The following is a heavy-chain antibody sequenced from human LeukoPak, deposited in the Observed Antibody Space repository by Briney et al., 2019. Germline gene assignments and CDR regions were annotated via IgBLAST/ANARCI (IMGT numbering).Heavy chain of an antibody. Sequence: PSETLSLTCAVYGGSFSGYYWSWIRQPPGKGLEWIGEINHSGSTNYNPSLKSRVTISVDTSKNQFSLKLSSVTAADTAVYYCARDTNSGSYSAYAFDIWGQGTVVTVSS. J-gene: IGHJ3*02. CDR3: ARDTNSGSYSAYAFDI. CDR2: INHSGST. D-gene: IGHD1-26*01. V-gene: IGHV4-34*01. CDR1: GGSFSGYY.